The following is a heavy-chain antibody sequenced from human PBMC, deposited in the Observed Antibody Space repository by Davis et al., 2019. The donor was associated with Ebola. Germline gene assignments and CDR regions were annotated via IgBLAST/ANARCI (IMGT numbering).Heavy chain of an antibody. D-gene: IGHD4-17*01. J-gene: IGHJ4*02. V-gene: IGHV4-34*08. CDR3: AGGSVTNRPPDY. CDR2: INHSGST. Sequence: ESLKISCAASGFTFSSYAMSWIRQPPGKGLEWIGEINHSGSTNYNPSLKSRVTISVDTSKNQFSLKLSSVTAADTAVYYCAGGSVTNRPPDYWGQGTLVTVSS. CDR1: GFTFSSYA.